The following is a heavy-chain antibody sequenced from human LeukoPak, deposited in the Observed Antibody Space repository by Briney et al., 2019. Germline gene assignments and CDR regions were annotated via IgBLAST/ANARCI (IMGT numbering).Heavy chain of an antibody. CDR3: AKRYYYDSSGYYYPY. CDR2: ISASGGST. D-gene: IGHD3-22*01. V-gene: IGHV3-23*01. CDR1: GFTFSSYA. Sequence: GGSLRLSCAASGFTFSSYAMSWVRQAPGKGLEWVSAISASGGSTYYADSVKGRFTISRDNSKSTLYLQMNSLRAEDTAVYYCAKRYYYDSSGYYYPYWGQGTLVTVSS. J-gene: IGHJ4*02.